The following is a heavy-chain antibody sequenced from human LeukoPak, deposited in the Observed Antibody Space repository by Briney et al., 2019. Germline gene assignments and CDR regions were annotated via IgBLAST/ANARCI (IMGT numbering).Heavy chain of an antibody. CDR2: ISSSNSTI. CDR3: ASPFDY. V-gene: IGHV3-48*01. CDR1: GFTLTTYS. J-gene: IGHJ4*02. Sequence: PGGSLGLSCAASGFTLTTYSMDWVRQAPGKGLEWISYISSSNSTIYYADSVKGRFTISRDNAKNSLYLQMNSLRAEDTAVYYCASPFDYCGQGTLVTVSS.